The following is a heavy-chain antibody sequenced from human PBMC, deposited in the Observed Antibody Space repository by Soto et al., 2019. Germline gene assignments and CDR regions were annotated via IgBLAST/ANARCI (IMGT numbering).Heavy chain of an antibody. CDR2: ISSTSSTI. V-gene: IGHV3-48*01. D-gene: IGHD1-26*01. CDR3: AREWEPDAFDI. J-gene: IGHJ3*02. Sequence: PGGSLRLSCAASEFTFSDYIMNWVRQAPGKGLEWVSYISSTSSTIYYADSVKGRFAISRDNAKNSLYLQMNSLRAEDTAVYYCAREWEPDAFDIWGQGTMVTVSS. CDR1: EFTFSDYI.